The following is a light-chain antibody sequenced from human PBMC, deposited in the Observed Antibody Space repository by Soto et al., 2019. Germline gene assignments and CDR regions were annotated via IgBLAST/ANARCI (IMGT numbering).Light chain of an antibody. CDR2: SAS. CDR3: QQYGSSPPT. CDR1: QSISGTY. Sequence: DTVLTQSPGTLSLTSGERATLSCRASQSISGTYLAWYQQKPGQAPRLLIYSASTRATGIPDRFSGSGSGTDFTLTISRLEPEDFAVYYCQQYGSSPPTFGQGTKVDIK. J-gene: IGKJ1*01. V-gene: IGKV3-20*01.